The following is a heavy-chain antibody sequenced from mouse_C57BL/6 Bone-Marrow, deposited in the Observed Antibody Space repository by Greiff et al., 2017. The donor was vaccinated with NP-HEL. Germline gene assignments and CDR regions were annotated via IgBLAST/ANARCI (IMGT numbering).Heavy chain of an antibody. V-gene: IGHV1-22*01. D-gene: IGHD2-1*01. Sequence: EVKLMESGPELVKPGASVKMSCKASGYTFTDYNMHWVKQSHGKSLEWIGYINPNNGGTSYNQKFKGKATLTVNKSSSTAYMELRSLTSEDSAVYYCARWDGTEDYWGQGTTLTVSS. J-gene: IGHJ2*01. CDR2: INPNNGGT. CDR1: GYTFTDYN. CDR3: ARWDGTEDY.